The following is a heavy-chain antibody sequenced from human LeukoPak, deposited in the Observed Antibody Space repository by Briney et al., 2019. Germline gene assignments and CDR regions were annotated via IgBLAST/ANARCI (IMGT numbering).Heavy chain of an antibody. CDR2: IYYTGST. J-gene: IGHJ4*02. CDR3: ARRYGSGSSGTFDY. CDR1: GYSISSGYY. D-gene: IGHD3-10*01. Sequence: SETLSLTCTVSGYSISSGYYWGWIRQSPGKGLEWIGYIYYTGSTSYNPSLKSRVTISADTSKNEFSLKLNSVTAADTAVYYCARRYGSGSSGTFDYWGQGTLVTVSS. V-gene: IGHV4-61*01.